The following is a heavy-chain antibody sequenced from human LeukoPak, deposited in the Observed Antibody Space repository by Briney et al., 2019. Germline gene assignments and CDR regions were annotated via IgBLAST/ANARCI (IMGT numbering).Heavy chain of an antibody. V-gene: IGHV4-39*07. D-gene: IGHD6-13*01. Sequence: ASETLSLTCTVSGGSISSSSYYWGWIRQPPVKGLEWIGSIYYSGSTYYNPSLKGRVTISVDTSKNQFSLKLSSVTAADTAVYYCARDSSSWYYWFDPWGQGTLVTVSS. CDR2: IYYSGST. CDR1: GGSISSSSYY. J-gene: IGHJ5*02. CDR3: ARDSSSWYYWFDP.